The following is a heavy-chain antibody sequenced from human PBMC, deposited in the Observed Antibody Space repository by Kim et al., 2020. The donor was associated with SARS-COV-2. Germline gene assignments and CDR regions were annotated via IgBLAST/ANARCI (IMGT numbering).Heavy chain of an antibody. D-gene: IGHD6-13*01. CDR2: IYYSGST. V-gene: IGHV4-59*08. CDR1: GGSISSYY. Sequence: SETLSLTCTVSGGSISSYYWSWIRQPPGKGLEWIGYIYYSGSTNYNPSLKSRVTISVDTSKNQFSLKLSSVTAADTAVYYCARHYSSWLAYWGQGTLVTVSS. CDR3: ARHYSSWLAY. J-gene: IGHJ4*02.